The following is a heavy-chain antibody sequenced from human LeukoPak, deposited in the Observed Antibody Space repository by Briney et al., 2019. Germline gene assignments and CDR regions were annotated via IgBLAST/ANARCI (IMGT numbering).Heavy chain of an antibody. V-gene: IGHV3-30-3*01. CDR1: GGSISSGD. D-gene: IGHD1-26*01. Sequence: PSETLSLTCTVSGGSISSGDYYWSWIRQAPGKGLEWVAVISYDGSNKYYADSVKGRFTISRDNAKNSLYLQMNSLRAEDTAVYYCARDRVINSGSYLGYWGQGTLVTVSS. J-gene: IGHJ4*02. CDR3: ARDRVINSGSYLGY. CDR2: ISYDGSNK.